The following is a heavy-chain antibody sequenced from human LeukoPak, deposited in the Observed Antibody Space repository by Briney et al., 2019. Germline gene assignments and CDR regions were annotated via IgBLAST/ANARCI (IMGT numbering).Heavy chain of an antibody. D-gene: IGHD2-2*01. J-gene: IGHJ3*02. CDR3: AREQGYCSSTSCPDAFDI. CDR1: GGSISSYY. Sequence: SETLSLTCTVSGGSISSYYWSWIRQPPGKGLEWVGYIYYSGSTNYNPSLKSRVTISVDTSKNQFSLKLSSVTAADTAVYYCAREQGYCSSTSCPDAFDIWGQGTMVTVSS. CDR2: IYYSGST. V-gene: IGHV4-59*01.